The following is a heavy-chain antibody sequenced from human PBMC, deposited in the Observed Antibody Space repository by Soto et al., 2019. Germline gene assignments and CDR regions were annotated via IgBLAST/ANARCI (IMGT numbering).Heavy chain of an antibody. D-gene: IGHD2-21*02. J-gene: IGHJ6*02. CDR2: IYWDDDN. V-gene: IGHV2-5*02. CDR1: AFSLSTGGVG. Sequence: QITLKESGPTLVKPTQTLTLTCTFSAFSLSTGGVGVGWIRQPPGKALEWLALIYWDDDNRYSPSLRSRLTITKDTAKNQVVLTMTNMDPVDTATYYCIQSRCGGDCLQSYASYYYYGMDVWGQGTTVTVSS. CDR3: IQSRCGGDCLQSYASYYYYGMDV.